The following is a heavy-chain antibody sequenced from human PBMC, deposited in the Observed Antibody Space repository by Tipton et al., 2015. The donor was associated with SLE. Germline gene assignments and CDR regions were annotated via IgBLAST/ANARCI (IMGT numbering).Heavy chain of an antibody. V-gene: IGHV4-59*12. CDR3: ARGGEYGSSWYPRYYYYMDV. CDR1: GGSIRSYY. J-gene: IGHJ6*03. CDR2: IYHSGIT. D-gene: IGHD6-13*01. Sequence: PGLVKPSETLSLTCTVSGGSIRSYYWTWIRQPPGKRLEWIAYIYHSGITNYNPSLQSRVTISVDTSKNQFSLKVSSVTAADTAVYYCARGGEYGSSWYPRYYYYMDVWGKGTTVTVSS.